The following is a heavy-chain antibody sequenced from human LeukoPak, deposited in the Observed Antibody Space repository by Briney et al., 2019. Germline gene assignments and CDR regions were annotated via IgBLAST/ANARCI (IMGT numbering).Heavy chain of an antibody. Sequence: GASVKVSCKASGCTFTGYYMHWVRQAPGQGREWMGWINPNSGDTNYAQKFQGRVTMTTDTSINTTYLGLSGLRSDDTAVYYCARSTYYYDSSDYPWGQGTLITVSS. CDR3: ARSTYYYDSSDYP. D-gene: IGHD3-22*01. J-gene: IGHJ5*02. CDR2: INPNSGDT. V-gene: IGHV1-2*02. CDR1: GCTFTGYY.